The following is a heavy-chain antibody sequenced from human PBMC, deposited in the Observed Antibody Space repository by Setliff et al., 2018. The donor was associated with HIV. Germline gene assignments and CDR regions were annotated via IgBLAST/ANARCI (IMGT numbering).Heavy chain of an antibody. J-gene: IGHJ4*02. CDR3: ASGPGWRFDY. Sequence: ASVKVSCKASGYTFTSYEINWVRQATGQGLEWMGWISAYNGNTNYAQKLQGRVTMTTDTSTSTAYMELRSLGSDDTAVYYCASGPGWRFDYWGQGTLVTVSS. V-gene: IGHV1-18*01. CDR1: GYTFTSYE. CDR2: ISAYNGNT.